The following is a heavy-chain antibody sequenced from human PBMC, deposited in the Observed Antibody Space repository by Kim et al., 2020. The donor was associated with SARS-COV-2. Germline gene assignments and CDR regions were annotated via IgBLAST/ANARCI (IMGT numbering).Heavy chain of an antibody. J-gene: IGHJ3*02. CDR2: IKQDGNQK. CDR3: AREGDLYSSGKDAFDN. CDR1: GFTFSSYW. D-gene: IGHD6-19*01. Sequence: GGSLRLSCAASGFTFSSYWMTWVRQAPGKGLEWVANIKQDGNQKYYVDSVKGRFTISRDNAKNSLYLQMNSLRAEDTAVYYCAREGDLYSSGKDAFDNWGQGTMVTVSS. V-gene: IGHV3-7*01.